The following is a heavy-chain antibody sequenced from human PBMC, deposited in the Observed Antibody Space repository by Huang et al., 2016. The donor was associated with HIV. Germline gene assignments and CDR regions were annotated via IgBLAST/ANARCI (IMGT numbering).Heavy chain of an antibody. D-gene: IGHD3-9*01. Sequence: EVQLVQSGAEVKKPGESLKISCKGSGYTFTNSWIGWVRQMPGKGLEWMGLIYPGDSDLRYSPSFQGQVTISADKSISTAYPLWSTLEASDTAMYYCARGATLTGNTNFFDVWGQGTMVSVSS. CDR2: IYPGDSDL. J-gene: IGHJ3*01. CDR1: GYTFTNSW. V-gene: IGHV5-51*03. CDR3: ARGATLTGNTNFFDV.